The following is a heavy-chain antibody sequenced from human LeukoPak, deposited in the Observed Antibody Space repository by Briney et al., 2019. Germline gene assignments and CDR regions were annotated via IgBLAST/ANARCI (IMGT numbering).Heavy chain of an antibody. CDR2: IYSGDSDT. D-gene: IGHD3-10*01. Sequence: GESLKISCKGSGYSFTTYWIGWVRQEPGKGLEWMGIIYSGDSDTRYSPSFEGQVTISTDKSISTAYLLWSSLQASDTAMYYCARRAYGSGSAHDYFDYWGQGTLVTVSS. J-gene: IGHJ4*02. CDR1: GYSFTTYW. CDR3: ARRAYGSGSAHDYFDY. V-gene: IGHV5-51*01.